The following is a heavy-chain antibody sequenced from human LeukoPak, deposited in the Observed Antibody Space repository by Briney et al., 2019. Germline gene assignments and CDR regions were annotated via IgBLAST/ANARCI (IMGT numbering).Heavy chain of an antibody. J-gene: IGHJ5*02. D-gene: IGHD1-26*01. CDR1: GFTVSSNY. V-gene: IGHV3-53*01. Sequence: GGSLRLSCAASGFTVSSNYMSWVRQAPGKGLEWVSVIYSGGTTYYADSVKGRFTISRDNSKNTLYPQMNSLRADDTAVYYCARDVGRSYSAPTWGQGTLVTVSS. CDR3: ARDVGRSYSAPT. CDR2: IYSGGTT.